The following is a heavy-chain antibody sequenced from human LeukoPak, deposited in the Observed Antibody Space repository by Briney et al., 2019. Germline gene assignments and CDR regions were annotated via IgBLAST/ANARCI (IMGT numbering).Heavy chain of an antibody. J-gene: IGHJ4*02. D-gene: IGHD2-21*02. CDR3: ARVGEIVVVTVQFDS. V-gene: IGHV3-30-3*01. CDR1: GFTFSSYA. CDR2: ISYDGSNK. Sequence: GGSLRLSCAASGFTFSSYAMHWVRQAPGKGQEWVAVISYDGSNKFYADSVKGRFTISRDNSKDTLYLHMNSLRAEDTAVYYCARVGEIVVVTVQFDSWGQGTLVTVSS.